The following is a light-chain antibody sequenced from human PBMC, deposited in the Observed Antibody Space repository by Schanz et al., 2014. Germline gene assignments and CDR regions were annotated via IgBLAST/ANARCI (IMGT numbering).Light chain of an antibody. V-gene: IGLV2-14*01. CDR2: DVS. Sequence: QSALTQPASVSGSPGQSITISCSGTSSDVGGYNYVSWYQQHPGKVPKLMIYDVSNRPSGVSNRFSGSKSGNTASLTISGLQAEDEADYYCAAWDDSVNGQLFGGGTKLTVL. CDR3: AAWDDSVNGQL. CDR1: SSDVGGYNY. J-gene: IGLJ3*02.